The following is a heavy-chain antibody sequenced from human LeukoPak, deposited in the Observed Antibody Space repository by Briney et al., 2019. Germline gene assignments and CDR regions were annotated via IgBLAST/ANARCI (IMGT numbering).Heavy chain of an antibody. CDR2: IYYSGNT. CDR1: GVSISSSNSY. CDR3: ARQTGSGLFTLP. V-gene: IGHV4-39*01. J-gene: IGHJ4*02. D-gene: IGHD3/OR15-3a*01. Sequence: PSESLSLTCTVSGVSISSSNSYCGWIRQPPGKGLEGIGSIYYSGNTYYNASVKSQVSISIDTSKNQFSLKLTSVTAADTAVYYCARQTGSGLFTLPGGQGTLVTVSS.